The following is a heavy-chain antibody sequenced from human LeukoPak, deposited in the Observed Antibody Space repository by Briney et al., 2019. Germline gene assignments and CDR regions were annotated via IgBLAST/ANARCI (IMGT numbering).Heavy chain of an antibody. CDR3: ARRPPTPVGAIDY. J-gene: IGHJ4*02. CDR2: ISYSGT. Sequence: SETLSLTCTVSGGSISIRNYYWGWIRQPPGRGLEWIGSISYSGTYYNPSLKSRLTISVDTSKNHFSLNLRSVTAADTAVYYCARRPPTPVGAIDYWGQETRVPVPS. D-gene: IGHD1-26*01. CDR1: GGSISIRNYY. V-gene: IGHV4-39*01.